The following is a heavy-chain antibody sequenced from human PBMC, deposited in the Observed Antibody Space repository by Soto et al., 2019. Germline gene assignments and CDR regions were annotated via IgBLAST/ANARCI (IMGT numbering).Heavy chain of an antibody. J-gene: IGHJ4*02. Sequence: SETLSLTCTVSGGSVSGSYWIWIRQPPGKGLEWIGYIYYSGSTSYNPSLKSRVTMSVDTSKNQFSLNLNSVTAADTAVYYCTREEVAYFDYWGQGALVTVSS. CDR3: TREEVAYFDY. V-gene: IGHV4-59*02. CDR2: IYYSGST. CDR1: GGSVSGSY. D-gene: IGHD5-12*01.